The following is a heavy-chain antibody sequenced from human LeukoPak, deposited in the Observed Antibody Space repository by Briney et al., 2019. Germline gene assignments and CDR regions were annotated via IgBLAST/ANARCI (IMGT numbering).Heavy chain of an antibody. J-gene: IGHJ5*02. CDR2: IYYSGST. D-gene: IGHD3-10*01. Sequence: SETLSLTCTVSGGSINSYYWSWIRQPPGKGLEWIGYIYYSGSTNYNPSLKSRVTISVDTSKNQFSLRLSSVTAADTALYYCARDSGTTGEVKFDPWGQGTLVTVSS. V-gene: IGHV4-59*01. CDR1: GGSINSYY. CDR3: ARDSGTTGEVKFDP.